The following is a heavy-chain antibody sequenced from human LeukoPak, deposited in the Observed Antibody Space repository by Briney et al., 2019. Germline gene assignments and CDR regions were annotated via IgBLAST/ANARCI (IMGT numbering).Heavy chain of an antibody. D-gene: IGHD3-10*01. CDR1: GGSISRGSYY. CDR3: ARQTFGALYFDS. J-gene: IGHJ4*02. V-gene: IGHV4-61*02. Sequence: SQTLSLTCVVSGGSISRGSYYWNWIRQPAGKGLEWMGRIYNSGSTNYNPSLKSRVTISADMSRNQLSLQLTSVTAADTAMYYCARQTFGALYFDSWGQGALVIVSS. CDR2: IYNSGST.